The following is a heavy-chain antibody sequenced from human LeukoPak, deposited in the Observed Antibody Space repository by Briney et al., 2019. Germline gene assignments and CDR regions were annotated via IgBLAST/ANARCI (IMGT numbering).Heavy chain of an antibody. CDR3: AKDSRPTTVVRYYFDY. J-gene: IGHJ4*02. CDR1: GFTLSSYA. D-gene: IGHD4-17*01. CDR2: ISGNAGST. V-gene: IGHV3-23*01. Sequence: GGSLRLSCAASGFTLSSYAMSWVRQAPGKGLEWVSLISGNAGSTYYADSVKGRFTISRDNSKNTLYLQMNSLRAEDTAVYYCAKDSRPTTVVRYYFDYWGQGTLVTVSS.